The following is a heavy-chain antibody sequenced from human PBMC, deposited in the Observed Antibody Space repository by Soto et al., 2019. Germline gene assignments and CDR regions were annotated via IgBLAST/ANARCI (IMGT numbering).Heavy chain of an antibody. D-gene: IGHD3-22*01. Sequence: AASVKVSCKASGGTFSSYAISWVRQAPGQGLEWMGGIIPIFGTANYAQKFQGRVTITADKSTSTAYMELSSLRSEDTAVYYCARGGRYYYDSSGYYQFDYWGRGTLVTVSS. J-gene: IGHJ4*02. CDR3: ARGGRYYYDSSGYYQFDY. CDR2: IIPIFGTA. CDR1: GGTFSSYA. V-gene: IGHV1-69*06.